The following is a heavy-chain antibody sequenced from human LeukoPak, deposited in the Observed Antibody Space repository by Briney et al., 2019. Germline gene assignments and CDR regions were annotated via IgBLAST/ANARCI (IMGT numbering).Heavy chain of an antibody. Sequence: PSETLSLTCAVSGYSISSGYYWGWIRQPPGKGLKWIGSIYHSGSTYYNPSLKSRVTISVDMSKNQFSLKLRSVTAADMAVYYCARHTPPGSSSAFDIWGQGTTVTVSS. D-gene: IGHD6-6*01. CDR1: GYSISSGYY. J-gene: IGHJ3*02. CDR2: IYHSGST. CDR3: ARHTPPGSSSAFDI. V-gene: IGHV4-38-2*01.